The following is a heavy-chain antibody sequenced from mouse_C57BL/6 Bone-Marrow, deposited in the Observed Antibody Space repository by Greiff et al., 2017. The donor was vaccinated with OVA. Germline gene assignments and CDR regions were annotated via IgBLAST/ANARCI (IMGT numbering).Heavy chain of an antibody. CDR2: IHPNSGST. V-gene: IGHV1-64*01. CDR3: ARARSKSAWLAY. Sequence: QVQLKQPGAELVKPGASVKLSCKASGYTFTSYWMHWVKQRPGQGLEWIGMIHPNSGSTNYNEKFKSKATLTVDKSSSTAYMQLSSLTAEDSAVEECARARSKSAWLAYWGQGTLVTVSA. J-gene: IGHJ3*01. CDR1: GYTFTSYW.